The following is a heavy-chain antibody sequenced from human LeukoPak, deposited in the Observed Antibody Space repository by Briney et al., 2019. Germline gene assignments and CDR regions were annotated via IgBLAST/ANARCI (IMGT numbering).Heavy chain of an antibody. CDR2: ISAYNGST. CDR3: ARGSSSGRFDY. V-gene: IGHV1-18*01. J-gene: IGHJ4*02. D-gene: IGHD6-19*01. Sequence: ASVKVYCKASGYTFTSYGISWVRQAPGQGLEWMGWISAYNGSTDYAQKFRGRVTMTTDTSTNTAYMDLRSLRSDDTAVYYCARGSSSGRFDYWGQGTLVTVSS. CDR1: GYTFTSYG.